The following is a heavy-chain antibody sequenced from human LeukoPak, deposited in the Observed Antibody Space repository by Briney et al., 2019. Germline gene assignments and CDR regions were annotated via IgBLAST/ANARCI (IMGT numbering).Heavy chain of an antibody. CDR2: IAPGNGNT. J-gene: IGHJ5*02. Sequence: ASVKASCKASGYTFTAYNIHWVRQAPGQRLEWMGWIAPGNGNTKYSQKFQGRVTLTRDTSASTAYMELSSLRSEGTAVYYCARSRQQGGNWFDPWGQGTLVTVSS. V-gene: IGHV1-3*01. D-gene: IGHD6-13*01. CDR3: ARSRQQGGNWFDP. CDR1: GYTFTAYN.